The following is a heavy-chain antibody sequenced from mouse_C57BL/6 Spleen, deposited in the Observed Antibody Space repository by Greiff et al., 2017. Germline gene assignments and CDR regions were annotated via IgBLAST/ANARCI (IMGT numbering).Heavy chain of an antibody. V-gene: IGHV1-72*01. J-gene: IGHJ3*01. CDR1: GYTFTSYW. CDR3: AREGFYYCGSSLAWFAY. CDR2: IDPNSGGT. Sequence: VQLQQPGAELVKPGASVKLSCKASGYTFTSYWMHWVKQRPGRGLEWIGRIDPNSGGTKYNEKFKSKATLTVDKPSSTAYMQLSILTSEDSAVYYCAREGFYYCGSSLAWFAYWGQGTLVTVSA. D-gene: IGHD1-1*01.